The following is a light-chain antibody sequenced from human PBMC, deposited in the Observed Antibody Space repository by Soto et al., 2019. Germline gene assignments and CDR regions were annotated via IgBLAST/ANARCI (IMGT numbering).Light chain of an antibody. CDR2: DVS. Sequence: QSALTQPASGSGSPGQSITISCTGTSSDVGGYNYVSWYQQHPGKAPKLMIYDVSNRTSGVSNRFSGSKSGNTASLTISGLQAEDEADYYCSSYTSSSTLVVGGGTKLTVL. CDR1: SSDVGGYNY. V-gene: IGLV2-14*01. J-gene: IGLJ2*01. CDR3: SSYTSSSTLV.